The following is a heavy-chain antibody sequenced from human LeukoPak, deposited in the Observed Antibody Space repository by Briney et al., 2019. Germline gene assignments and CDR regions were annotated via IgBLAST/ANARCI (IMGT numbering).Heavy chain of an antibody. J-gene: IGHJ4*02. CDR2: ISSSGSTI. D-gene: IGHD1-26*01. V-gene: IGHV3-11*01. CDR1: GFTFSDYY. Sequence: GGSLRLSCAASGFTFSDYYMSWIRQAPGKGLEWVSYISSSGSTIYYADSVKGRFTISRDNAKNSLYLQMNSLRAEDTAVYYCARDPSLVGATQYHFDYWGQGTLVTVSS. CDR3: ARDPSLVGATQYHFDY.